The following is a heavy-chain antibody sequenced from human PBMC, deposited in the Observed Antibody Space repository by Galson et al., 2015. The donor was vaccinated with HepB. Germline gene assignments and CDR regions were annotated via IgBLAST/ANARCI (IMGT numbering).Heavy chain of an antibody. CDR1: GYTFTGNY. D-gene: IGHD5-24*01. CDR2: VNPRSGAT. V-gene: IGHV1-2*02. J-gene: IGHJ2*01. Sequence: SVKVSCKASGYTFTGNYIHWVRQAPGQGLEWMVWVNPRSGATNYAQKFQGRVTMTRDTSINTAYMELSSLRSDDTAVYYCVRLQDDSEGFYLYFDLWGRGTLVTVSS. CDR3: VRLQDDSEGFYLYFDL.